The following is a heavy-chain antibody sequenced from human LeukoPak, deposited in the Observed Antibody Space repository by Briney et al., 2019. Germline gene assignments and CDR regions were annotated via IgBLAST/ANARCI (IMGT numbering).Heavy chain of an antibody. CDR2: INPSGGST. CDR1: GYTFTSYY. J-gene: IGHJ4*02. D-gene: IGHD1-26*01. CDR3: AREGGYSGGYYTPRPNFDY. Sequence: ASVKVSCKASGYTFTSYYMHWVRQAPGQGLEWMGIINPSGGSTSYAQKFQGRVTMTRDMSTSTVYMELSNLRSEDTVVYYCAREGGYSGGYYTPRPNFDYWGQGTLVTVSS. V-gene: IGHV1-46*01.